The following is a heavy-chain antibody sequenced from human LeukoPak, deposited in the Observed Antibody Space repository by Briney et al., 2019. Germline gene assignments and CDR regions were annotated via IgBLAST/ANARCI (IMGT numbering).Heavy chain of an antibody. J-gene: IGHJ4*02. CDR3: AKAEGYDILTGLDY. V-gene: IGHV3-23*01. D-gene: IGHD3-9*01. Sequence: PGGSLRLSCAASGFTFSSYGMNWVRRAPGKGLEWVSGIGASGGSTYYADSVKGRFTISRDNSKNTLYLQMNSLRTEDTAVYYCAKAEGYDILTGLDYWGQGTLVTVSS. CDR2: IGASGGST. CDR1: GFTFSSYG.